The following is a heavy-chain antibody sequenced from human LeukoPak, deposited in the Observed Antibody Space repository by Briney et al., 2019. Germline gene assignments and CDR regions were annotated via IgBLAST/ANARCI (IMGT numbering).Heavy chain of an antibody. J-gene: IGHJ4*02. V-gene: IGHV3-48*04. CDR3: ARDRVTTPYTAGDSSGWYGLLCY. Sequence: PGGSLRLSCAASGFTFSSYSMNWVRQAPGKGLEWVSYISSSSSTIYYADSVKGRFTISRDNAKNSLYLQMNSLRAEDTAVYYCARDRVTTPYTAGDSSGWYGLLCYWGQGTLVTVSS. CDR2: ISSSSSTI. CDR1: GFTFSSYS. D-gene: IGHD6-19*01.